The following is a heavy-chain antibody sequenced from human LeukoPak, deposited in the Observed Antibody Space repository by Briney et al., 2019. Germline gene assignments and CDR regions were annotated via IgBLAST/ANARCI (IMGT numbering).Heavy chain of an antibody. V-gene: IGHV4-59*08. Sequence: PSETLSLTCTVSGGSISSYYWSWIRQPPGKGLEWIGYIYYSGSTNYNPSLKSRVTISVDTSKNQFSLKLSSVTAADTAVYYCARLAGCSSTSCYRDFDYWGQGTLVTVSS. D-gene: IGHD2-2*01. CDR1: GGSISSYY. CDR3: ARLAGCSSTSCYRDFDY. J-gene: IGHJ4*02. CDR2: IYYSGST.